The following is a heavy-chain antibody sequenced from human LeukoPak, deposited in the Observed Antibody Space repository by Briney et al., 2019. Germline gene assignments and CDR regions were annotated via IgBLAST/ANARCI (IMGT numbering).Heavy chain of an antibody. CDR1: GFTYSSYG. V-gene: IGHV3-30*02. D-gene: IGHD3-10*01. CDR2: IRYDGSNK. CDR3: AKPLLSSGSMPSY. J-gene: IGHJ4*02. Sequence: PGGSLRLSCAASGFTYSSYGMHWVRQAPGKGLEWVAFIRYDGSNKYYADSVKGRFTISRDNSKNTLYLQMNSLRAEDTAVYYCAKPLLSSGSMPSYWGQGTLVTVSS.